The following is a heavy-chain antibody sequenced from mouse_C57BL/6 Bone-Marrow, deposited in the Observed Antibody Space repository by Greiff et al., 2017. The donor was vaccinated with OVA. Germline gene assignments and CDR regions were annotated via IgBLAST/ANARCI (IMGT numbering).Heavy chain of an antibody. J-gene: IGHJ3*01. V-gene: IGHV14-4*01. CDR2: IDPENGDT. D-gene: IGHD1-1*01. CDR3: MTSAGSSYGFAY. CDR1: GFNIKDDY. Sequence: EVQLQESGAELVRPGASVKLSCTASGFNIKDDYMHWVKQRPEQGLEWIGWIDPENGDTEYASKFQGKATITAETSSNTAYLQLSSLTSEDTAFYYCMTSAGSSYGFAYRGQRTLVTGSA.